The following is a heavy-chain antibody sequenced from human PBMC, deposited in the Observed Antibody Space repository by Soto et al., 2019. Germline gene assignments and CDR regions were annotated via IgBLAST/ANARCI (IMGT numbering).Heavy chain of an antibody. V-gene: IGHV3-15*07. CDR1: GFTFTIAY. D-gene: IGHD1-26*01. CDR2: IKSATDGGTT. Sequence: EVQLVESGGGLVKPGGSLRPSCAASGFTFTIAYMNWVRQAPGKGLAWVGFIKSATDGGTTDYVGSVKCTFTISRDDSKNTLYLQMDSLKTEDTAVYYCPTGGYSGRRLWYHGMDVCGQGTTVTVSS. J-gene: IGHJ6*02. CDR3: PTGGYSGRRLWYHGMDV.